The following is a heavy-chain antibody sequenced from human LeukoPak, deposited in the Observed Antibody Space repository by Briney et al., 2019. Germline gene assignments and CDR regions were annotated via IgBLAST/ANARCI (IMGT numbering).Heavy chain of an antibody. CDR3: SRGDY. V-gene: IGHV1-8*02. Sequence: GASVKVSCKASGGTFSSYAISWVRQAPGQGLEWMGWMSPHSGNTGYAQKIQGRVTLSRNTATSTAYMELRSLRSEDTAVYYCSRGDYWGQGTLVTVSS. CDR1: GGTFSSYA. CDR2: MSPHSGNT. J-gene: IGHJ4*02.